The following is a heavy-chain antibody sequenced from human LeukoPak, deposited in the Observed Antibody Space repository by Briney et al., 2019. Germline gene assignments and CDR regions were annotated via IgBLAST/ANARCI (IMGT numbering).Heavy chain of an antibody. CDR1: GGSISSGSYY. CDR3: AREGTVVVPAAYDEYYYYMDV. CDR2: IYTSGST. D-gene: IGHD2-2*01. V-gene: IGHV4-61*02. Sequence: SETLSLTCTVSGGSISSGSYYWSWIRQPAGKGLEWIGRIYTSGSTNYNPSLKSRVTMSVDTSKNQFSLKLSSVTAADTAVYYCAREGTVVVPAAYDEYYYYMDVWGKGTTVTISS. J-gene: IGHJ6*03.